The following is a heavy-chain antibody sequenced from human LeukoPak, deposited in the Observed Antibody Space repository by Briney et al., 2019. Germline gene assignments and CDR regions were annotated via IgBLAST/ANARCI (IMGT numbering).Heavy chain of an antibody. V-gene: IGHV3-23*01. CDR2: IFPSGGEI. CDR1: GGSFSGYY. CDR3: ATYRQVLLPFES. D-gene: IGHD2-8*02. J-gene: IGHJ4*02. Sequence: HPSETLSLTCAVYGGSFSGYYWSWIRQPPGKGLVWVSSIFPSGGEIHYADSVRGRFTISRDNSKSTLSLQMNSLRAEDTAIYYCATYRQVLLPFESWGQGTLVTVSS.